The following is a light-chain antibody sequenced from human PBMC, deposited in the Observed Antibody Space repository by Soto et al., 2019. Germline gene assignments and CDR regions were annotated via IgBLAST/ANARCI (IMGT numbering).Light chain of an antibody. CDR2: LGS. J-gene: IGKJ5*01. V-gene: IGKV2-28*01. CDR1: QSLQYSNGYNY. CDR3: FQGLQTPPIT. Sequence: DIVLTQSPLSLPVIPGEPASISCRSSQSLQYSNGYNYLDWYLQKPGQSPQLLISLGSTRASGVPDRVSGSGSGTDFTLKISRVEADDVGVYYCFQGLQTPPITFGQGTRLEIK.